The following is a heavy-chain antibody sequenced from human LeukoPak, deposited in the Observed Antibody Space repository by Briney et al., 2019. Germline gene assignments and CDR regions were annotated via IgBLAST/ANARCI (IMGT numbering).Heavy chain of an antibody. Sequence: GGSLRLSCAASGFTFSRYWMSWVRQAPGKGLEWVANIKQDGGEIYYVDSVKGRFTISRDNAKNSVYLHMNSLRAEDTAVYYCGRGRGNSGSFDVFDIWGQGTMVTVSS. CDR3: GRGRGNSGSFDVFDI. J-gene: IGHJ3*02. D-gene: IGHD1-26*01. CDR2: IKQDGGEI. V-gene: IGHV3-7*01. CDR1: GFTFSRYW.